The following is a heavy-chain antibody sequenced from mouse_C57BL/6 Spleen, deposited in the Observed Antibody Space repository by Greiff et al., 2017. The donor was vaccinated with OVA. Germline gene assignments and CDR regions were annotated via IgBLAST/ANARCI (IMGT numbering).Heavy chain of an antibody. D-gene: IGHD1-1*01. Sequence: EVKVVESEGGLVQPGSSMKLSCTASGFTFSDYYMAWVRQVPEKGLEWVANINYDGSSTYYLDSLKSRFIISRDNAKNILYLQMSSLKSEDTATYYCARERNYYGRAMDYWGQGTSVTVSS. CDR2: INYDGSST. V-gene: IGHV5-16*01. CDR3: ARERNYYGRAMDY. J-gene: IGHJ4*01. CDR1: GFTFSDYY.